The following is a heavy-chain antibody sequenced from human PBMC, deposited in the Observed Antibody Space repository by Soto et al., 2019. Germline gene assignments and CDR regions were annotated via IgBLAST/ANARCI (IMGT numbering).Heavy chain of an antibody. D-gene: IGHD5-12*01. CDR2: ISAYNGNT. J-gene: IGHJ6*03. V-gene: IGHV1-18*01. Sequence: ASVKVSCKASGYTFTSYGISWVRQAPGQGLEWMGWISAYNGNTNYAQKLQGRVTMTTDTSTSTAYMELRSLRPDDTAVYYCARMDIVATISDYYYYMDVWGKGTTVTVSS. CDR3: ARMDIVATISDYYYYMDV. CDR1: GYTFTSYG.